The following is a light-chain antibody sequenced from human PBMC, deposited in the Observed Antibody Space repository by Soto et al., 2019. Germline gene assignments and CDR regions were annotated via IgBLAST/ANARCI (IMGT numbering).Light chain of an antibody. CDR2: DAS. CDR1: ASVSNY. V-gene: IGKV3-11*01. J-gene: IGKJ1*01. CDR3: QQRGKWPWT. Sequence: EIVLTQSPGTLSLSPGEGATLSCRASASVSNYFAWYQQKPGQAPRLLIYDASKMSTGIPARFSVSGSGSDFTLTISSLEPEDFPVYYCQQRGKWPWTFGQGTKVEIK.